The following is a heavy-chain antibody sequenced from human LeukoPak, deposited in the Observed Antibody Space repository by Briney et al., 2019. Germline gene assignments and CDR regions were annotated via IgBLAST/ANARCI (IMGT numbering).Heavy chain of an antibody. J-gene: IGHJ5*02. CDR2: ISSSSSTI. V-gene: IGHV3-48*01. Sequence: GGSLRLSCAASGFTFSSYSMNWVRQAPGKGLEWVSYISSSSSTIYYADPVKGRFTISRDNAKNSLYLQMNSLRAEDTAVYYCAREYSSSWYNWFDPWGQGTLVTVSS. CDR3: AREYSSSWYNWFDP. D-gene: IGHD6-13*01. CDR1: GFTFSSYS.